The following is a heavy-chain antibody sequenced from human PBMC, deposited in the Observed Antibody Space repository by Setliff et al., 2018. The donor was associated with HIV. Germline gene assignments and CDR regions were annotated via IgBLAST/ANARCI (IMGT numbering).Heavy chain of an antibody. CDR2: IYGGGSNT. D-gene: IGHD2-21*01. CDR3: AKESCGGDCSHYYFYMDV. V-gene: IGHV3-23*03. Sequence: GGSLRLSCAASGFTVSSNYAMSWVRQAPGKGLEWVSVIYGGGSNTYYADSVKGRFTISRDDSKNTLYLQMNSLRAEDTAVYYCAKESCGGDCSHYYFYMDVWGKGTTVTVSS. CDR1: GFTVSSNYA. J-gene: IGHJ6*03.